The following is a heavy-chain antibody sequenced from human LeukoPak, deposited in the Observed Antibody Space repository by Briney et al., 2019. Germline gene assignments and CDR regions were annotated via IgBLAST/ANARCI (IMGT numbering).Heavy chain of an antibody. D-gene: IGHD5-12*01. CDR2: IIPILGIA. CDR1: RGTFSRYA. Sequence: SVTASYKASRGTFSRYAISWVRQAPGQGREWMGRIIPILGIANYAQKFQGRVTITADKSTSTAYMELSSLRSEDTAVYYCARDLKATPYWFDPWGQGTLVTVSS. V-gene: IGHV1-69*04. CDR3: ARDLKATPYWFDP. J-gene: IGHJ5*02.